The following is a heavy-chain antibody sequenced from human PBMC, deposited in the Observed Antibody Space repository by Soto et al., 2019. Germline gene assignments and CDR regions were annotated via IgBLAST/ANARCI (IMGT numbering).Heavy chain of an antibody. D-gene: IGHD2-15*01. CDR2: IIPIFGTA. V-gene: IGHV1-69*12. CDR3: ARVRGTYCSGGSCYGNYYYGMDV. CDR1: GGTFSSYA. Sequence: QVQLVQSGAEVKKPGSSVKVSCKASGGTFSSYAISWVRQAPGQGLEWMGGIIPIFGTANYAQKFQGRVTITAEESRSTADMELSSLRSEGTAVYYCARVRGTYCSGGSCYGNYYYGMDVWGQGTTVTVSS. J-gene: IGHJ6*02.